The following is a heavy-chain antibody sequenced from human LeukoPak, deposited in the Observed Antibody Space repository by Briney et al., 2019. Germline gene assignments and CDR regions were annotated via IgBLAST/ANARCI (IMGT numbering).Heavy chain of an antibody. Sequence: ESGPTLVRPTETLTLTCTFSGFSLTTTGVSVGWIRQPPGKALEWLALIYWDDDKRYNPSLKTRLTITKDTSKNQVVLRMIDMDPVDTGTYYCAHRWITVADAFDIWGQGTMVTVSS. CDR1: GFSLTTTGVS. D-gene: IGHD6-19*01. J-gene: IGHJ3*02. V-gene: IGHV2-5*02. CDR2: IYWDDDK. CDR3: AHRWITVADAFDI.